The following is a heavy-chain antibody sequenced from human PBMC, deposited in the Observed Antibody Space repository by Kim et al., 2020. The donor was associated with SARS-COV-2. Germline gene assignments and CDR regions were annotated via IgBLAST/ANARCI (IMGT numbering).Heavy chain of an antibody. CDR2: MTPTFGVA. D-gene: IGHD6-13*01. Sequence: SVKVSCKASGGNFRSFTVGWVRQAPGQGFEWMGVMTPTFGVATYAQKFQGRVTITADESASMVYMELSSLRSDDTALYYCARGNYSSPRDFYYGMDVWGQGTMVTVSS. CDR3: ARGNYSSPRDFYYGMDV. V-gene: IGHV1-69*13. J-gene: IGHJ6*02. CDR1: GGNFRSFT.